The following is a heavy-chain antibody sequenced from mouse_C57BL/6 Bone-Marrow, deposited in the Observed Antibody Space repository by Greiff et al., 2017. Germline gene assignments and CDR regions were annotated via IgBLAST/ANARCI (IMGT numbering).Heavy chain of an antibody. CDR2: IYPGDGDT. V-gene: IGHV1-82*01. CDR3: AREYYGTDWYFDV. CDR1: GYAFSSSW. J-gene: IGHJ1*03. Sequence: QVQLQQSGPELVKPGASVKISCKASGYAFSSSWMNWVKQRPGKGLEWIGRIYPGDGDTNYNGKFKGKATLTADKPSSTAYMQLSSLTSEDSAVYFCAREYYGTDWYFDVWGTGTTVTVSS. D-gene: IGHD1-1*01.